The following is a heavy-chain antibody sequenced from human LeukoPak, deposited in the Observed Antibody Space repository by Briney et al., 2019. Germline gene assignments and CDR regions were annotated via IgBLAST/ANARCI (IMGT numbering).Heavy chain of an antibody. Sequence: GGSLRLSCAASGFTFSHYNMNWVRQAPGKGLEWVSYITGSRSSIYYADSVRGRFTISRDNAKNSLYLQMNSLRVGDTAVYYCAKGGSTSFYVPHYFDYWGQGTLVTVSS. J-gene: IGHJ4*02. CDR1: GFTFSHYN. CDR3: AKGGSTSFYVPHYFDY. CDR2: ITGSRSSI. D-gene: IGHD2-2*01. V-gene: IGHV3-48*04.